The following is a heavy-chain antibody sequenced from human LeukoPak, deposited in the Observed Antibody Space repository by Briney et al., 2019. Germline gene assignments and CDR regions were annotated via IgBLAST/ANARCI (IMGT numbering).Heavy chain of an antibody. J-gene: IGHJ4*02. Sequence: SETLSLTCTVSGGSISSSSYYWGWIRQPPGKGLDGIGRIYYRGSTYYNPSLKSRVTISVDTSKNQFSLKLSSVTAADTAVYYYANIRGYSYGRVDYWGQGTLVTVSS. V-gene: IGHV4-39*07. CDR3: ANIRGYSYGRVDY. CDR1: GGSISSSSYY. CDR2: IYYRGST. D-gene: IGHD5-18*01.